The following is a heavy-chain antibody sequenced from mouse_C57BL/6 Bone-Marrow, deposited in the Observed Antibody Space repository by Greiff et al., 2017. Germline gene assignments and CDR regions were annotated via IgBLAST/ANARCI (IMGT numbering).Heavy chain of an antibody. Sequence: QVQLKQPGAELVWPRTSVKLSCKASGYTFTSYWMHWVKQRPGQGLEWIGVIDPSDSYTNYNQKFKGKATLTVDTSSSTAYMQLSSLTSEDSAVYYCERDYYCGSSPDYWGQGTTLTVSS. CDR2: IDPSDSYT. CDR1: GYTFTSYW. J-gene: IGHJ2*01. D-gene: IGHD1-1*01. CDR3: ERDYYCGSSPDY. V-gene: IGHV1-59*01.